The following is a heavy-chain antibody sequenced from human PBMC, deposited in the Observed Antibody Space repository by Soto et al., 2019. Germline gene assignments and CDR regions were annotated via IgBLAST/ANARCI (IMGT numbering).Heavy chain of an antibody. CDR2: ITWSSGYI. D-gene: IGHD3-22*01. J-gene: IGHJ4*02. Sequence: GGSLRRSWAASGFSFDYYAMHWGRQAPGRGLEWVSGITWSSGYIGYADSVKGRFTISKDNAKNSLYLKMNSLRPEDTAVYYCAKGTYDSSGYYTAPDYWGQGTLVTVSS. CDR3: AKGTYDSSGYYTAPDY. V-gene: IGHV3-9*01. CDR1: GFSFDYYA.